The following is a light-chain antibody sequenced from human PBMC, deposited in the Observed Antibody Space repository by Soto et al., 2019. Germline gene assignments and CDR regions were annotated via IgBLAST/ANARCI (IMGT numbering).Light chain of an antibody. Sequence: DIQLTQSPSFLSASVGDRVTITCRASPGIASPLAWYQQTPGKAPKFLIYAGSTLERGVPSRLSGSGFGTEFTLTISSLQPEDFATYDCQQVNTFPHAFGQGTKLEIK. J-gene: IGKJ2*01. CDR1: PGIASP. CDR2: AGS. CDR3: QQVNTFPHA. V-gene: IGKV1-9*01.